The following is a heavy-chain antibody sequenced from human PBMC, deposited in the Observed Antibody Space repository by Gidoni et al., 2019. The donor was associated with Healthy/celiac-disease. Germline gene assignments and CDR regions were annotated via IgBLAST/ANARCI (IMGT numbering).Heavy chain of an antibody. CDR1: GFPFSSYA. Sequence: EVQLVESGGGLVQPGGSVRLSCSASGFPFSSYAMHWVRQAPGKGLEYVSAISSNGGSTYYADSVKGRFTISRDNSKNTLYLQMSSLRAEDTAVYYCVKPTYYDFWSGYLDYWGQGTLVTVSS. CDR3: VKPTYYDFWSGYLDY. V-gene: IGHV3-64D*06. CDR2: ISSNGGST. D-gene: IGHD3-3*01. J-gene: IGHJ4*02.